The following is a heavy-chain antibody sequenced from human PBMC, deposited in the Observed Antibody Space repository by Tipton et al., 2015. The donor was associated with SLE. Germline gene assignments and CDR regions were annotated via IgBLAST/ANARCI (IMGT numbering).Heavy chain of an antibody. V-gene: IGHV4-61*09. CDR2: IYTSGST. Sequence: TLSLTCTVSGGSISSGSYYWSWIRQPAGKGLEWIGYIYTSGSTNYNPSLKSRVTISVDTSKNQFSLKLSSVTAADTAVYYCARAWRQWLEDRAFDIWGQGTMVTVSS. CDR1: GGSISSGSYY. J-gene: IGHJ3*02. CDR3: ARAWRQWLEDRAFDI. D-gene: IGHD6-19*01.